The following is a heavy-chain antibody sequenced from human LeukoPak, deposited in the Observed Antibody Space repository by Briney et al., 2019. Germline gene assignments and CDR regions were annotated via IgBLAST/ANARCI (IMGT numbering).Heavy chain of an antibody. CDR2: IRYDGSNK. CDR1: GFTFSSYG. Sequence: GGSLRLSCAASGFTFSSYGMHWVRQAPGKGREWVAFIRYDGSNKYYADSVKGRFTISRDNSKNTLYLQMNSLRAEDTAVYYCAKDGPYGYSYGIRDFDYWGQGTLVTVSS. CDR3: AKDGPYGYSYGIRDFDY. V-gene: IGHV3-30*02. D-gene: IGHD5-18*01. J-gene: IGHJ4*02.